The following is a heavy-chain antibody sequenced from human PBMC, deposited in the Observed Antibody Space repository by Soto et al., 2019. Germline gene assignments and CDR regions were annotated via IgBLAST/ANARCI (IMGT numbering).Heavy chain of an antibody. Sequence: ASVKVSCKASGGTFSSYAISWVRQAPGQGLEWMGGIIPIFGTANYAQKFQGRVTITADESTSTAYMELSSLRSEDTAVYYCASDCSSTSCYNARGDYYYGMDVWGQGTTVTVSS. J-gene: IGHJ6*02. V-gene: IGHV1-69*13. CDR1: GGTFSSYA. CDR2: IIPIFGTA. CDR3: ASDCSSTSCYNARGDYYYGMDV. D-gene: IGHD2-2*02.